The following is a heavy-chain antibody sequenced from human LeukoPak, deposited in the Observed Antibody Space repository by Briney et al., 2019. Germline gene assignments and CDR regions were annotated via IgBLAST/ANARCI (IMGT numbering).Heavy chain of an antibody. J-gene: IGHJ4*02. CDR1: GFTFSNAW. CDR3: TTGYSL. D-gene: IGHD5-18*01. Sequence: PGGSLRLSCAASGFTFSNAWMSWVRQAPGKGLEWVGRIKSKADGATTDYAAPVKGRFTNSRDDSKNTRYLQMNSLKTEDTAVYYCTTGYSLWGQGTLVTVSS. CDR2: IKSKADGATT. V-gene: IGHV3-15*01.